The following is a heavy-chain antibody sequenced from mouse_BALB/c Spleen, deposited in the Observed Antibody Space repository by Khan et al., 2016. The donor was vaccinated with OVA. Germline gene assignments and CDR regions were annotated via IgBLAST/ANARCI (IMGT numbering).Heavy chain of an antibody. V-gene: IGHV9-1*02. CDR3: ARISSYWYSDV. CDR2: LNTYTGEP. D-gene: IGHD6-2*01. Sequence: LVESGPELKKPGETVKISCKASGYTFTNYGMNWVKQAPGKGLKWMGWLNTYTGEPTYADDFKGRFVFSLETSASTAYLQISNLKNEDMTTYFCARISSYWYSDVWGAGTTVTVSS. CDR1: GYTFTNYG. J-gene: IGHJ1*01.